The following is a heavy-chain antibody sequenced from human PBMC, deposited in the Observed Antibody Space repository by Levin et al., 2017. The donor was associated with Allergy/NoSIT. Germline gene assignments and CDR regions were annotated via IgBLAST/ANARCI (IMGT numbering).Heavy chain of an antibody. CDR1: GGSISSYY. D-gene: IGHD1-26*01. V-gene: IGHV4-59*01. CDR2: IYYSGST. Sequence: SQTLSFTCTVSGGSISSYYWSWIRQPPGKGLEWIGYIYYSGSTNYNPSLKSRVTISVDTSKNQFSLKLSSVTAADTAVYYCARWDGSYDTLDYWGQGTLVTVSS. CDR3: ARWDGSYDTLDY. J-gene: IGHJ4*02.